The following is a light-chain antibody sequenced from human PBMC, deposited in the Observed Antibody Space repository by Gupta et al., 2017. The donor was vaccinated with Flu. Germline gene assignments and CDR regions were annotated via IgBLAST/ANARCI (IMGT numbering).Light chain of an antibody. CDR3: ATWDDSPEGRV. Sequence: QSILTQPPSASGTPGQRATISCSGSSTNIGRYTVQWYQQLPVTAPKLLIYSNNQRPAGVPDRFSGSKSGTAASLAIGGLQAGDEAHYCCATWDDSPEGRVFGGGTKLTVL. CDR2: SNN. CDR1: STNIGRYT. V-gene: IGLV1-44*01. J-gene: IGLJ3*02.